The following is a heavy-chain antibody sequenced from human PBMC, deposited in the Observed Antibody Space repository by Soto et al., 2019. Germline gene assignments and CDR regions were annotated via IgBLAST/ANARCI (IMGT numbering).Heavy chain of an antibody. J-gene: IGHJ4*02. CDR1: GFTFSSYA. V-gene: IGHV3-23*01. CDR2: ISGSGGST. CDR3: AKERISYYYDSSGYYPFDY. Sequence: EVQLLESGGGLVQPGGSLRLSCAASGFTFSSYAMSWVRQAPGKGLELVSAISGSGGSTYYADSVKGRFTISRDNSKNTLYLHMNSLRAEDTAVYYCAKERISYYYDSSGYYPFDYWGQGTLVTVSS. D-gene: IGHD3-22*01.